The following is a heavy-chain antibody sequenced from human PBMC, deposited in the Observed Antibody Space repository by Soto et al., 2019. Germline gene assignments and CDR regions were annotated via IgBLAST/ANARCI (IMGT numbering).Heavy chain of an antibody. V-gene: IGHV3-7*01. D-gene: IGHD5-12*01. Sequence: EVQLVESGGGLVQPGGSLRLSCAAFGFTFSSNWMSWVRQGPGKGLGWVAIIKQDGSEKYYVESVKGRLTISRDNAKNSLYLQMNSLRAEDTAVYYCASLVATIWEGFDYWGQGTLDTVSS. CDR1: GFTFSSNW. CDR2: IKQDGSEK. J-gene: IGHJ4*02. CDR3: ASLVATIWEGFDY.